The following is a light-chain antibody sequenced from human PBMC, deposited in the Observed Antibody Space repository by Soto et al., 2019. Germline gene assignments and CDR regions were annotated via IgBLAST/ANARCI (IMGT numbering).Light chain of an antibody. CDR3: QQFSGSLT. V-gene: IGKV3-20*01. CDR2: GAS. J-gene: IGKJ3*01. CDR1: QNIYTGY. Sequence: PGESATLSCRASQNIYTGYLAWYQQKPGQAPRLLISGASYRATGVPDRFTGSGSGTDFTLTISRLEPEDFAVYYCQQFSGSLTFGPGTKVDFK.